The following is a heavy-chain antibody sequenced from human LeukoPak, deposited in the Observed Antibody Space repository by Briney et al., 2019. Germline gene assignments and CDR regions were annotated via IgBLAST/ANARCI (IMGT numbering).Heavy chain of an antibody. CDR1: GGSISSYY. J-gene: IGHJ6*02. D-gene: IGHD3-10*01. V-gene: IGHV4-59*01. CDR3: ARGGWYGDYYYYGMDV. Sequence: SETLSLTCTVSGGSISSYYWSWIRQPPGKGLEWIGYIYYSGSTNYNPSLKSRVTISVDTSKHQFSLRLSSVTAADTAVYYCARGGWYGDYYYYGMDVWGQGTTVTVSS. CDR2: IYYSGST.